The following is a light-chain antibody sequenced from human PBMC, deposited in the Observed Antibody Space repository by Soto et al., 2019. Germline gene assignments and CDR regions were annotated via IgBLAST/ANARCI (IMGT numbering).Light chain of an antibody. Sequence: EIVLTQSPGPLSVSPGERATLSCRASQSLSTTYLAWYQQKPGQAPRLLMYDVSSRATGTPDRFSGSGSGAEFTLTISRLEPEDVAVYYCQHYGGSRTFGRGTKVEIK. V-gene: IGKV3-20*01. CDR3: QHYGGSRT. CDR2: DVS. J-gene: IGKJ1*01. CDR1: QSLSTTY.